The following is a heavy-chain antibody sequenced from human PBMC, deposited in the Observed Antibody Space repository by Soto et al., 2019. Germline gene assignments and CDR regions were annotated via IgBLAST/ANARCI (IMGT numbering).Heavy chain of an antibody. D-gene: IGHD3-3*01. CDR2: IIPIFGTA. CDR3: AGGVVSPPPYYYYGMDV. V-gene: IGHV1-69*13. CDR1: GGTFSSYA. J-gene: IGHJ6*02. Sequence: GASVKVSCKASGGTFSSYAISWVRQAPGQGLERMGGIIPIFGTANYAQKFQGRVTITADESTSTAYMELSSLRSEDTAVYYCAGGVVSPPPYYYYGMDVWGQGTTVTVSS.